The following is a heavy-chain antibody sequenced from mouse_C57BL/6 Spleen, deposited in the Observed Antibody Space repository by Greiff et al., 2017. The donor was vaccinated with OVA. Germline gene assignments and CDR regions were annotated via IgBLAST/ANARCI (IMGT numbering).Heavy chain of an antibody. J-gene: IGHJ3*01. CDR2: IDPSDSYT. CDR3: ARCGSSWLAY. V-gene: IGHV1-50*01. Sequence: QVQLQQPGAELVKPGASVKLSCKASGYTFTSYWMQWVKQRPGQGLEWIGEIDPSDSYTNYNQQFKGKATLTVDTSSSTAYMQLSSLTSEDSAVYDCARCGSSWLAYWGQGTLVTVSA. CDR1: GYTFTSYW.